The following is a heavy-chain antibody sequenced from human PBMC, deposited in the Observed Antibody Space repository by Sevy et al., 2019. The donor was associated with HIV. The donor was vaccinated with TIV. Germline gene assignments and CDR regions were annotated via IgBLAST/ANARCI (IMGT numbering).Heavy chain of an antibody. V-gene: IGHV3-74*01. CDR3: ARAESVSTRNAMDV. CDR1: GFNFSSYW. D-gene: IGHD4-17*01. CDR2: ISRDGSIT. J-gene: IGHJ6*02. Sequence: GGSLRLSCAASGFNFSSYWMHWVRQAPGKGLVWVSRISRDGSITNYADSVKGRFTFSRDNAKNTVYLQMNSLRVEDMALYYCARAESVSTRNAMDVWGQGTTVTVSS.